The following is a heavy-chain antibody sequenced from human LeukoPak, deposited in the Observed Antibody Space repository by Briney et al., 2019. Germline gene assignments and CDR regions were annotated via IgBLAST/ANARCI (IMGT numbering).Heavy chain of an antibody. Sequence: ASVKVSCKASGGTFSSYAISWVRQAPGQGLEWMGIINPSGGSTSYAQKFQGRVTMTRDMSTSTVYMELSSLRSEDAAVYYCARDDSSGYYQDAFDIWGQGTMVTVSS. CDR2: INPSGGST. CDR3: ARDDSSGYYQDAFDI. V-gene: IGHV1-46*01. D-gene: IGHD3-22*01. CDR1: GGTFSSYA. J-gene: IGHJ3*02.